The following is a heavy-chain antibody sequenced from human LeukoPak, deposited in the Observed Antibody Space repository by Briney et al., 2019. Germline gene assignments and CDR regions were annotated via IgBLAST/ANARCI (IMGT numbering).Heavy chain of an antibody. CDR1: VFTFSCYA. V-gene: IGHV3-23*01. D-gene: IGHD3-10*01. CDR3: ARDLPMTPRGY. CDR2: ISCRGGST. J-gene: IGHJ4*02. Sequence: GGSLRLSCAASVFTFSCYAMSWVRQARAKGLEGVSAISCRGGSTYYADSVKGRFTISRDNYKNTLYLQMNSLRAEDTAVYYCARDLPMTPRGYWGQGTLVTVSS.